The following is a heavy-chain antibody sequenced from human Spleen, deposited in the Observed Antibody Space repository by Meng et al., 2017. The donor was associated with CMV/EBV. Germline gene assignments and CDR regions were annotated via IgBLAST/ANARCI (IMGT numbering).Heavy chain of an antibody. Sequence: VVYGGSVSGYYWTWIRQSPGQGLEWIGEVIHSGTTNYNPSLESRVSISADTSKNQFSLKLTSVTAADTAVYYCARGVLVMVYATLDYWGQGALVTVSS. V-gene: IGHV4-34*01. J-gene: IGHJ4*02. CDR3: ARGVLVMVYATLDY. D-gene: IGHD2-8*01. CDR2: VIHSGTT. CDR1: GGSVSGYY.